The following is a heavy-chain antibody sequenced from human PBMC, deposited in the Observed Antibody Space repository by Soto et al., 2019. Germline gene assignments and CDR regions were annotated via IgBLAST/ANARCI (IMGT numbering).Heavy chain of an antibody. Sequence: PSETLSLTCTVSGGSISSYYWSWIRQPPGKGLEWIGYIYYSGSTNYNPSLKSRVTISVDTSKNQFSLKLSSVTAADTAVYYCARFPFGTIYYFDYWGQGTLVTVSS. J-gene: IGHJ4*02. CDR2: IYYSGST. CDR1: GGSISSYY. CDR3: ARFPFGTIYYFDY. V-gene: IGHV4-59*01. D-gene: IGHD3-10*01.